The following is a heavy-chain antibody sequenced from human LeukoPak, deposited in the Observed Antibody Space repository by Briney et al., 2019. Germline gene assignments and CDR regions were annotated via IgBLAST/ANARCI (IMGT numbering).Heavy chain of an antibody. CDR3: ARGPPLFDP. Sequence: PGGSLRLSCAASGFTFTSYDMTWVRQAPGKWLEWVSYINTGGRTMYYADSVKGRFTISRDNAKNSLYLQMNSLRAEDTAVYYCARGPPLFDPWGQGTLVTVSS. CDR1: GFTFTSYD. J-gene: IGHJ5*02. V-gene: IGHV3-48*01. CDR2: INTGGRTM.